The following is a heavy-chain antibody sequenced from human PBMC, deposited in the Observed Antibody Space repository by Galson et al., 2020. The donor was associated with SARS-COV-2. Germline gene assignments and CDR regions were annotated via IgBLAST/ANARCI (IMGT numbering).Heavy chain of an antibody. D-gene: IGHD3-3*01. Sequence: ASVKVSCKASGYTFTSYGISWVRQAPGQGLEWMGWISAYNGNTNYAQKLQGRVTMTTDTSTSTAYMELRSLRSDDTAAYYCARWFGVVIIPHYYYYMDVWGKGTTVTVSS. V-gene: IGHV1-18*01. J-gene: IGHJ6*03. CDR3: ARWFGVVIIPHYYYYMDV. CDR2: ISAYNGNT. CDR1: GYTFTSYG.